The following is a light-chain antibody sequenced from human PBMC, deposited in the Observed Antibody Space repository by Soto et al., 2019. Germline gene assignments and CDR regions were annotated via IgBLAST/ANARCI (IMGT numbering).Light chain of an antibody. CDR3: SSYGGSNNYV. CDR1: SSDVGGYNY. J-gene: IGLJ1*01. V-gene: IGLV2-8*01. Sequence: QYALTQPPSASGSPGQSVTISCTGTSSDVGGYNYVSWYQHHPGKAPKLMIYEVSKRPSGVPDRFSGSKSGNTASLTVSGLQAEDEADYYCSSYGGSNNYVFGIGTKLTVL. CDR2: EVS.